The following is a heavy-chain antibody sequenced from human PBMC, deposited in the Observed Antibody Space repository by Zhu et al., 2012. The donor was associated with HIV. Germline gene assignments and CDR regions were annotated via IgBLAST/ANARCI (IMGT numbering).Heavy chain of an antibody. Sequence: QVQLQQWDSGLLRPSETLSLTCDVYGGSFSGNFWSWIRQPPGKGLEWIGEINHSGTINYNPSLKSRVTMSIDTSNNQFSLKLNSVTAADTAVYYCARAPEYFYDKIGYYSEYLPILGPGRPGHRL. V-gene: IGHV4-34*01. J-gene: IGHJ1*01. CDR3: ARAPEYFYDKIGYYSEYLPI. D-gene: IGHD3-22*01. CDR1: GGSFSGNF. CDR2: INHSGTI.